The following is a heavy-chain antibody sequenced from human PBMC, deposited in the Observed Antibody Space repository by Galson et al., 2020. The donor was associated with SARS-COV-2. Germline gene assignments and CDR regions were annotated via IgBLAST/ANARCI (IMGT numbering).Heavy chain of an antibody. CDR2: ISYTGVQ. CDR3: ARAHNWVFPFDS. V-gene: IGHV4-59*01. D-gene: IGHD1-20*01. J-gene: IGHJ4*02. CDR1: GASISGYY. Sequence: SQTLSLTCTVSGASISGYYWGWVRQSPGKGLEWIGYISYTGVQDYSPSLNGRVFMSVDSSENHFTLRLSQVTAADTAVYYCARAHNWVFPFDSWGQGALVTVSS.